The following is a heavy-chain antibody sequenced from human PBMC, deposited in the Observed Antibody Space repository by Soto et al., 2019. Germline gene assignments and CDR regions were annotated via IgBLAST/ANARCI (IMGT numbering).Heavy chain of an antibody. D-gene: IGHD2-8*01. CDR3: AKANPRSRGPHDY. J-gene: IGHJ4*02. CDR1: GFTFNTYA. Sequence: EVQLLGSGGGLVQSGGSLRLSCAASGFTFNTYAMTCVRQAPGKGLEWVSGISASGDTTSYADSVKGRFTVSRDNSRSVLYLQMHSLRAEDTAIYSCAKANPRSRGPHDYWGQGTLVTVSS. V-gene: IGHV3-23*01. CDR2: ISASGDTT.